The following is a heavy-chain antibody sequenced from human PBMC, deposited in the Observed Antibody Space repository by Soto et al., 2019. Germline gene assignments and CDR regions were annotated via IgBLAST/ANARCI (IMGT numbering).Heavy chain of an antibody. D-gene: IGHD2-15*01. CDR2: IDYNGVT. CDR1: GGSIYRSGYY. CDR3: GKVLVGATGHTDSDS. J-gene: IGHJ4*02. Sequence: SETLSFTCTVSGGSIYRSGYYWGWIRQPPGRGLEWIGNIDYNGVTYSNPSLKSRVTISRDTSKNQFSLKLTSVTAADTALYYCGKVLVGATGHTDSDSWGPGTLVTVSS. V-gene: IGHV4-39*01.